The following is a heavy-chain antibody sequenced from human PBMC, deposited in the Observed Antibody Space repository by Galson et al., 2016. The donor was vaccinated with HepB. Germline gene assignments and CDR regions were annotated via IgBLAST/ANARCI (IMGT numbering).Heavy chain of an antibody. J-gene: IGHJ4*02. CDR2: TDVDGRNT. D-gene: IGHD3-10*01. Sequence: SLRRSCAASGFTFVNYWMHWVRQAPGKGLVWVSRTDVDGRNTAYADSVEGRFTISRDNAKNILYLQMNSLRIDDTAVYYCARGPSSAHYYFDYWGQGALVSVSS. V-gene: IGHV3-74*03. CDR1: GFTFVNYW. CDR3: ARGPSSAHYYFDY.